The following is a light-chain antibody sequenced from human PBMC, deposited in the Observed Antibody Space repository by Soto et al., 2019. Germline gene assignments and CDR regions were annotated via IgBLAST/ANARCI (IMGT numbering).Light chain of an antibody. CDR2: AAS. J-gene: IGKJ1*01. Sequence: DIQLTQSPSSLSASVGDRVTITCRASQGISNNVAWYQQKQGKVPKLLIYAASALQLGVPSRFSGSGSGTDFTLTISSLQPEDVATYYCQKYNGALWTFGQGTKVEIK. V-gene: IGKV1-27*01. CDR3: QKYNGALWT. CDR1: QGISNN.